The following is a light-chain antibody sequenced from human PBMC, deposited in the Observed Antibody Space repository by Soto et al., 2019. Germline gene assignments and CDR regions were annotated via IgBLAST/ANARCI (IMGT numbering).Light chain of an antibody. Sequence: QPVLTQSPSASASLGASVKVTCTLSSEHSNYAIALHQQQPEKGPRYLMKLNSDGSHSRGDGIPDRFSGSSSGAERYLTISSLQSEDEADYYCQTWGTGIQVFRTGTKVTVL. J-gene: IGLJ1*01. CDR3: QTWGTGIQV. CDR2: LNSDGSH. V-gene: IGLV4-69*01. CDR1: SEHSNYA.